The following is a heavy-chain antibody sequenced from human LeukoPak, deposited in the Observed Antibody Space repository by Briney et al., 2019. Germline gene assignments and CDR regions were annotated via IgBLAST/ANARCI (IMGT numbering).Heavy chain of an antibody. D-gene: IGHD5-12*01. CDR1: GFIFTTYA. CDR2: ISGSGGRT. V-gene: IGHV3-23*01. CDR3: AIGPPYGGYSD. J-gene: IGHJ4*02. Sequence: GSLRLSCAASGFIFTTYAMNWVRQAPGKGPEWVSSISGSGGRTFYADSLKGRFTISRDNSKNTLYLQMNSLRPEDTAVYYCAIGPPYGGYSDWGQETLVTVSS.